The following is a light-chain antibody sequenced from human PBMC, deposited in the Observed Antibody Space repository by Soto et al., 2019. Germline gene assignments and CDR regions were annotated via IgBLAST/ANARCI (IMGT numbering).Light chain of an antibody. J-gene: IGLJ1*01. CDR3: SSYTSSSTLYV. V-gene: IGLV2-14*01. CDR2: DVS. CDR1: SSDVGGYNY. Sequence: QSALTQPASVSGSPGQSITISCTGTSSDVGGYNYVSWYQQHPGKAPKLMFYDVSVRPSGVSNRFSGSKSGNTASLTISGLQAEDEADYYCSSYTSSSTLYVFGIGTKVTVL.